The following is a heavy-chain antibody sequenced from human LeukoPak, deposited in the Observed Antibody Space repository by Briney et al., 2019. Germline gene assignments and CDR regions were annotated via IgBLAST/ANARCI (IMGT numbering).Heavy chain of an antibody. CDR3: ARDRGGYCTSTTCYGSDY. CDR1: GYTFTSYG. D-gene: IGHD2-2*01. CDR2: ICAYSGNT. J-gene: IGHJ4*02. Sequence: ASVKVSCKASGYTFTSYGITWVRQAPGQGLEWMGWICAYSGNTNYAQKLQGRVTMTTDTSTSTAYMELRSLRSDDTAVYFCARDRGGYCTSTTCYGSDYWGQGTLVTVSS. V-gene: IGHV1-18*04.